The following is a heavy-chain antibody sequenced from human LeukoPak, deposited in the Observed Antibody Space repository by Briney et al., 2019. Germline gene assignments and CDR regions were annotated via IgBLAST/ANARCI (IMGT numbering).Heavy chain of an antibody. CDR2: IRQDGSEK. J-gene: IGHJ4*02. D-gene: IGHD3-3*01. Sequence: GGSLRLSCAASGFTFSDYYMSWIRQAPGKGLEWVANIRQDGSEKYYVDSVKGRFTISRDNSKNSLYLQMNSLRAEDTAVYYCARVEDYDFWSGFDYWGQGTLVTVSS. CDR3: ARVEDYDFWSGFDY. CDR1: GFTFSDYY. V-gene: IGHV3-7*01.